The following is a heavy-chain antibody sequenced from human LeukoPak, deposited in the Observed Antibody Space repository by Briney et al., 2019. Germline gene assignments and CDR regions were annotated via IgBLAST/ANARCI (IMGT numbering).Heavy chain of an antibody. D-gene: IGHD6-6*01. V-gene: IGHV4-59*01. CDR3: ARRGSSWDDFDY. CDR2: IYYSGST. Sequence: PSETLPLTCTVSGGSISSYYWSWIRKPPGKGLEWIGYIYYSGSTNYNPSLRSRVTISVDTSKNQFSLKLTSVTAADTAVYYCARRGSSWDDFDYWGQGALVTVSS. CDR1: GGSISSYY. J-gene: IGHJ4*02.